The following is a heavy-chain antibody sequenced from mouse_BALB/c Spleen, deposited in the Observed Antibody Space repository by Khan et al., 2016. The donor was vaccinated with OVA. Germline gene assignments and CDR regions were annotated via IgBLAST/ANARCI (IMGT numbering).Heavy chain of an antibody. J-gene: IGHJ3*01. Sequence: DVTLVESGRDLVKPGGSLKLSCAASGFTFSTYGMSWVRQTPDKRLEWVATISTGGSYTYYPDSVKGRFTISRDNAKKTLYLQMSSLKYGDTAMFYCTRLAYYYDSEGFAYWGQGTLVTVSA. D-gene: IGHD1-1*01. CDR2: ISTGGSYT. V-gene: IGHV5-6*02. CDR1: GFTFSTYG. CDR3: TRLAYYYDSEGFAY.